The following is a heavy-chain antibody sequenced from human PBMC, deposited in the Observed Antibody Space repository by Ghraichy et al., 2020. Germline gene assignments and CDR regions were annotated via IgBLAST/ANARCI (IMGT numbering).Heavy chain of an antibody. CDR2: IYYSGST. D-gene: IGHD3-10*01. V-gene: IGHV4-39*01. CDR3: ARRTYDGPAGAWFEN. CDR1: GVSISITNYY. Sequence: SETLSLTCTVSGVSISITNYYWGWIRQPPGKGLEWIGNIYYSGSTYYNPSLRSRVTISVDRSMNQFTLQLNSVIDADTAVYYCARRTYDGPAGAWFENWGQGKLVTVAS. J-gene: IGHJ5*02.